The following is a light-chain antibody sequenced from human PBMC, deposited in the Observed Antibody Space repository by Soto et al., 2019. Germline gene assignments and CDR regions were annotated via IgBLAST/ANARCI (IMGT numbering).Light chain of an antibody. CDR3: CSYAGGGTFE. J-gene: IGLJ2*01. CDR1: SSDVGSYNL. V-gene: IGLV2-23*02. Sequence: QSALTQPASVSGSPGQSITISCTGTSSDVGSYNLVSWYQQSPGKAPKLMIYEDIKRPSGVSDRFSGSKSGNTASLTISGLQAEDEADYYCCSYAGGGTFEFGGGTKLTVL. CDR2: EDI.